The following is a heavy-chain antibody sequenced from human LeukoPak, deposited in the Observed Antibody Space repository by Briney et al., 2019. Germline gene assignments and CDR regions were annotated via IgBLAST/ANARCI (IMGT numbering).Heavy chain of an antibody. V-gene: IGHV3-30*02. CDR3: ARSRNVRTFDY. CDR2: IRHDGTNQ. Sequence: GESLKISCAASGFTFSSYGIHWVRQAPGKGLEWVTFIRHDGTNQHYGDLVKGRFTISRDNLKNTVFLQMNRVRAEDTAVYFCARSRNVRTFDYWGQGTLVAVSS. J-gene: IGHJ4*02. CDR1: GFTFSSYG.